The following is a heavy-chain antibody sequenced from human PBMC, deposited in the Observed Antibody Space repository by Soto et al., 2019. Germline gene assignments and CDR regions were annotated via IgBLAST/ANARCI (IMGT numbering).Heavy chain of an antibody. CDR3: ARVSVDYYFDS. Sequence: ASVKVSCKASGYTFTKYDINWVRQATGQGLEWMGWMSPNSGKTGYAQKFQGRVTMTRNTSISTAYMELSSLTSEDTALYSCARVSVDYYFDSWGQGTLVTVSS. J-gene: IGHJ4*02. V-gene: IGHV1-8*01. CDR2: MSPNSGKT. D-gene: IGHD3-10*01. CDR1: GYTFTKYD.